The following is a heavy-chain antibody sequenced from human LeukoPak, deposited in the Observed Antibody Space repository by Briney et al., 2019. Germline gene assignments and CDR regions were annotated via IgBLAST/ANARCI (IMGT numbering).Heavy chain of an antibody. J-gene: IGHJ4*02. Sequence: SETLSLTCAVYGGSFSGYYWSWIRQPPGKGLEWIGEINHSGSTNYNSSLKSRVTISVDTSKNQFSLKLSSVTAADTAVYYCARKSSGYSYWGKGTLVTVSS. CDR2: INHSGST. D-gene: IGHD3-22*01. CDR1: GGSFSGYY. V-gene: IGHV4-34*01. CDR3: ARKSSGYSY.